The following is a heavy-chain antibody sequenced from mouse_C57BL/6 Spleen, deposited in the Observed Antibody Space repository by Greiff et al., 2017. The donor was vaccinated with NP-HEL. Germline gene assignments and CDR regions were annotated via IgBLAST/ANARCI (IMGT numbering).Heavy chain of an antibody. CDR1: GFTFSDYG. CDR2: ISSGSSTI. Sequence: EVKVVESGGGLVKPGGSLKLSCAASGFTFSDYGMHWVRQAPEKGLEWVAYISSGSSTIYYADTVKGRFTISRDNAKNTLFLQMTSLRSEDTAMYYCARGYYGSKAWFAYWGQGTLVTVSA. V-gene: IGHV5-17*01. D-gene: IGHD1-1*01. CDR3: ARGYYGSKAWFAY. J-gene: IGHJ3*01.